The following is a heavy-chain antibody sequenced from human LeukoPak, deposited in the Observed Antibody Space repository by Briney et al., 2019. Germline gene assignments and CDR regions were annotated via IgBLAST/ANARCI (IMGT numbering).Heavy chain of an antibody. CDR2: IYYSGST. V-gene: IGHV4-59*12. CDR3: ARDGDYDYVWGSYRRFDY. Sequence: SETLSLTCTVSGGSISSYYWSWIRQPPGKGLEWIGYIYYSGSTNYNPSLKSRVTISVDTSKNQFSLKLSSVTAADTAVYYCARDGDYDYVWGSYRRFDYWGQGTLVTVSS. D-gene: IGHD3-16*02. J-gene: IGHJ4*02. CDR1: GGSISSYY.